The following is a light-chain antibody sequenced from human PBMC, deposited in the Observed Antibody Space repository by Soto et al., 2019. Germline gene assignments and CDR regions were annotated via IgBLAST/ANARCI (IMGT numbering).Light chain of an antibody. CDR1: QSLGGN. V-gene: IGKV3-15*01. CDR2: RAS. J-gene: IGKJ5*01. CDR3: QQYNNWIT. Sequence: EIVMTQSPATLAVSPGDTSTLSCRASQSLGGNLAWYQQKPGQGPRLLIFRASSRATGVPARFSGSWSGIEFTLTISSLQSEDFAVYYCQQYNNWITFGQGTRLEIK.